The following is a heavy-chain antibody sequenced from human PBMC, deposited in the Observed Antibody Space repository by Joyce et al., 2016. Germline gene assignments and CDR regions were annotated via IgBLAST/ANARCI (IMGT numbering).Heavy chain of an antibody. CDR2: ISAYNANT. Sequence: QVQLVQSGAEVKKPGASVKVSCKASGYTFASYGLSWVRQAPGQGLELMGWISAYNANTNYAQKLQGRVTMTTDTSTSTAYMELRSLRSDDTAGCYCARDRRDGYNYNFDYWGQETLVTVSS. CDR1: GYTFASYG. D-gene: IGHD5-24*01. V-gene: IGHV1-18*01. J-gene: IGHJ4*02. CDR3: ARDRRDGYNYNFDY.